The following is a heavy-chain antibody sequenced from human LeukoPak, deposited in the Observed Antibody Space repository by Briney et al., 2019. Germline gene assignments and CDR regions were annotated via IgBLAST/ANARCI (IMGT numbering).Heavy chain of an antibody. V-gene: IGHV1-46*01. CDR1: GYTFTSYG. Sequence: GASVKVSCKASGYTFTSYGISWVRQAPGQGLEWMGIINPSGGSTSYAQKFQGRVTMTRDMSTSTVYMELSSLRSEDTAVYYCARATWFGDKPPYYYYYMDVWGKGTTVTISS. J-gene: IGHJ6*03. D-gene: IGHD3-10*01. CDR3: ARATWFGDKPPYYYYYMDV. CDR2: INPSGGST.